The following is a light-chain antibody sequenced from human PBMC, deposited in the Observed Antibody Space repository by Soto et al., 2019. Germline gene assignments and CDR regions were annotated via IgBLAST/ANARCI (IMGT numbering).Light chain of an antibody. CDR3: QRSYIDPWT. V-gene: IGKV1-39*01. CDR1: QSVSTY. J-gene: IGKJ1*01. CDR2: AAS. Sequence: DIQMTQSPSSLSASVGDRVTISCRASQSVSTYLNWYQQKPGKAPNLLLYAASSLQSGVTSRFRGRGSGGDVTLTISSLQPEDFATCYCQRSYIDPWTFGRGTTVE.